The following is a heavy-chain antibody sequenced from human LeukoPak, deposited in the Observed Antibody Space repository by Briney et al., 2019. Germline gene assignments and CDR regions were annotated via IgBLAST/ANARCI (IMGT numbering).Heavy chain of an antibody. CDR2: INVGAGTT. D-gene: IGHD3-22*01. J-gene: IGHJ3*01. Sequence: ASVRVSCKASGYTFTTYYMHWVRQAPGQGLEWMGIINVGAGTTSFARKFQGRVTMTRDTSTSTVYMDLGSLGSDDTAVYYCARGLLGNSGYSPYDVWGQGTMVTVSS. CDR3: ARGLLGNSGYSPYDV. CDR1: GYTFTTYY. V-gene: IGHV1-46*01.